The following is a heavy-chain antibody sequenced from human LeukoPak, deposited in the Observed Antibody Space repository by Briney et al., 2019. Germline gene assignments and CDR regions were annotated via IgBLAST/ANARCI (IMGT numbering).Heavy chain of an antibody. Sequence: GASVKVSCKASGYTFTSYDINWVRQATGQGLEWMGWMNPNSGNTGYAQKFQGRVTITRNTSISTAYMELSSLRSEDTAVYYCARGSQYYDILTGYYDIWFDPWGQGTLVTVSS. CDR2: MNPNSGNT. J-gene: IGHJ5*02. CDR3: ARGSQYYDILTGYYDIWFDP. CDR1: GYTFTSYD. V-gene: IGHV1-8*03. D-gene: IGHD3-9*01.